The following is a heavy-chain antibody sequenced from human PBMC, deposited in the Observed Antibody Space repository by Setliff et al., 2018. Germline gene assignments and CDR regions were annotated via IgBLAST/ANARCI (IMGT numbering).Heavy chain of an antibody. D-gene: IGHD1-1*01. Sequence: SETLSLTCTVSGDSINSRTNYWSWIRQPAGKGPEWIGHIYASWSTNYNPSLKSRVTISLDTSKNQFSLKLSSVTAADTAVYYCARDRGSNNSPEDFDYWGLGTLVTVSS. J-gene: IGHJ4*02. CDR1: GDSINSRTNY. CDR3: ARDRGSNNSPEDFDY. CDR2: IYASWST. V-gene: IGHV4-61*09.